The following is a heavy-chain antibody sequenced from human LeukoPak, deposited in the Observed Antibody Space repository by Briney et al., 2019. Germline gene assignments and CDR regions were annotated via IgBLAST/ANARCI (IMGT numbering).Heavy chain of an antibody. CDR2: ITSSSSYI. D-gene: IGHD1-26*01. CDR1: GFTFSDYY. V-gene: IGHV3-11*06. CDR3: ARHLVAVGFDY. J-gene: IGHJ4*02. Sequence: GGSLRLSCAASGFTFSDYYMSWIRQAPGKGLEWVSSITSSSSYIYYADSVMGRFTISRDNANNSLYLQMNSLRAEDTAVYYCARHLVAVGFDYWGQGTLVTVSS.